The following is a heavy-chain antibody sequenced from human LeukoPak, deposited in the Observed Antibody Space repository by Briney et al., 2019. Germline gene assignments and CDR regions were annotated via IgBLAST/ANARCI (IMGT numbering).Heavy chain of an antibody. CDR3: ARGVYMATPDY. CDR1: GYIFTNYY. D-gene: IGHD3-10*01. Sequence: ASVKVSCKASGYIFTNYYIYWVRQAPGQGLEWTGTINPSGGDTTYAQRFQGRVTMTRDTSTSTVYMQVSSLRSDDTAVYYCARGVYMATPDYWGQGTLVTVSS. V-gene: IGHV1-46*01. CDR2: INPSGGDT. J-gene: IGHJ4*02.